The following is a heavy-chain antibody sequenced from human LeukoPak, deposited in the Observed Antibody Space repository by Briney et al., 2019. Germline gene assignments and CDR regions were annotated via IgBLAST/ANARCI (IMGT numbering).Heavy chain of an antibody. CDR3: ARDESYCSAGTCHTDFDY. J-gene: IGHJ4*02. CDR2: TYYRSKWYN. V-gene: IGHV6-1*01. Sequence: SHTLALTCAISGDSVSSNSAAWNWIRQSPSRGLEWLGRTYYRSKWYNDYAVSVKSRITINPDTSKNQFSLQLKSVTPEDTAVYYCARDESYCSAGTCHTDFDYWGQGTLVTVSS. D-gene: IGHD2-15*01. CDR1: GDSVSSNSAA.